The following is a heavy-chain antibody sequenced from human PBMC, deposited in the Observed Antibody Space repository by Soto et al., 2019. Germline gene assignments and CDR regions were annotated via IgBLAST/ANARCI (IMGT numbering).Heavy chain of an antibody. D-gene: IGHD2-15*01. CDR2: IWYDGSNK. Sequence: GGCPRLACTTSGVTFNIYVMHWVRQDPGKGLEWVAIIWYDGSNKYYADSVKGRFTISRDNSRNTLYLQMNSLRAEDTALYYCARADCTGAYCYSWPFNYGVDVWGQGTTVTVSS. V-gene: IGHV3-33*08. CDR3: ARADCTGAYCYSWPFNYGVDV. J-gene: IGHJ6*02. CDR1: GVTFNIYV.